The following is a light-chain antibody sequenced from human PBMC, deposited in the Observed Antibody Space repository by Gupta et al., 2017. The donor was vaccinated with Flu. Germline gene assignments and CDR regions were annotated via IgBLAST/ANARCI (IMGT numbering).Light chain of an antibody. CDR3: QQYYNWPPWT. CDR1: QSVNNN. CDR2: FAS. V-gene: IGKV3-15*01. J-gene: IGKJ1*01. Sequence: EIVMTQSPATLSVSPGEKVTLSCRASQSVNNNLAWYQQKPGQAPRLLIYFASTRAPGVPARFSGSGSGTEFTLPISSLESEDFAVYYCQQYYNWPPWTFGQGTKVEVK.